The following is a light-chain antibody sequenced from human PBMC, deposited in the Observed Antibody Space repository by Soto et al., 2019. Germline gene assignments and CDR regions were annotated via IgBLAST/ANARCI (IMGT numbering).Light chain of an antibody. CDR2: GAS. CDR3: QQYGSSPTWT. Sequence: ESVLTQSPGTLSLSPGERATLSCRPSQSVSSNYLAWYQQKPGQAPRLLIYGASTRATGIPDRFSGSGSGTDFTLTISRLEPEDSAVYYCQQYGSSPTWTFGQGTKVDIK. J-gene: IGKJ1*01. V-gene: IGKV3-20*01. CDR1: QSVSSNY.